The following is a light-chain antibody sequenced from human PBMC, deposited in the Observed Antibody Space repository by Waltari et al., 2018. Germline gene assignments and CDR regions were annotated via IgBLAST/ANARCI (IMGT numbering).Light chain of an antibody. CDR3: QAWDSNTGV. V-gene: IGLV3-1*01. CDR1: KLGDKY. CDR2: QET. J-gene: IGLJ2*01. Sequence: SYELTQPPSVSVSPGQTASITCSGDKLGDKYACWYQQKPGQSPVLVIYQETKRPSGIPERFSGSNSGNTATLTISGTQAMDEADYYCQAWDSNTGVFGGGTKLTVL.